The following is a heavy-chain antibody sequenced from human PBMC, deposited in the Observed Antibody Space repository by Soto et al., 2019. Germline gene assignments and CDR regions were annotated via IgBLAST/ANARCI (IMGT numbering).Heavy chain of an antibody. J-gene: IGHJ4*02. CDR2: INHNGST. CDR3: ARDTITGLFDY. D-gene: IGHD1-1*01. V-gene: IGHV4-34*01. CDR1: GGSFSGYD. Sequence: LSLTCAVYGGSFSGYDWAWVRQPPGTGLEWIGEINHNGSTNYNPSLKSRVTISVDTSKNQFSLKLTSVTAADTAVYYCARDTITGLFDYWGQGTLVTVSP.